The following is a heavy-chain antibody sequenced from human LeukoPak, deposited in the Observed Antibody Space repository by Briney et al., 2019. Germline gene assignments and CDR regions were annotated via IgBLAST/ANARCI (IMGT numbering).Heavy chain of an antibody. D-gene: IGHD2/OR15-2a*01. V-gene: IGHV3-53*01. J-gene: IGHJ4*02. CDR1: GFTVSSNY. CDR2: IYSGGST. CDR3: VSFYETY. Sequence: GGSLRLSCAASGFTVSSNYMSWVRQAPGKGLEWVSIIYSGGSTYYADSVKGRFTISKDNAKNTVYLQMNSLRAEDTAVYYCVSFYETYWGRGTLVTVSS.